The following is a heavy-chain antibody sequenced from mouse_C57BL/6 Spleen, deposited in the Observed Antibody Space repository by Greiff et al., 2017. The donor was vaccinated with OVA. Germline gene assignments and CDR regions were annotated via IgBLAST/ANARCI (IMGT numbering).Heavy chain of an antibody. CDR3: ARGGSSDAMDY. CDR1: GYTFTSYW. V-gene: IGHV1-69*01. Sequence: QVQLQQPGAELVMPGASVKLSCKASGYTFTSYWMHWVKQRPGQGLEWIGEIDPSDSYTNYNQKFKGKSTLTVDKSSSTAYMQLSSLTSEDSAVYYCARGGSSDAMDYWGKGTSVTVSS. CDR2: IDPSDSYT. D-gene: IGHD3-1*01. J-gene: IGHJ4*01.